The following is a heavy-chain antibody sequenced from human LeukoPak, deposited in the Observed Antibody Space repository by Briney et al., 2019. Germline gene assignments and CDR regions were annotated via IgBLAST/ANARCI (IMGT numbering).Heavy chain of an antibody. CDR1: GFTLSAHW. CDR3: AKYGGNSGMAFDI. D-gene: IGHD4-23*01. V-gene: IGHV3-7*01. J-gene: IGHJ3*02. CDR2: INLDESAK. Sequence: GGSLRLSCAASGFTLSAHWMSWVRQAPGKGLEWVANINLDESAKRYVNPVKGRFTISRDNAKNSLYLQMNSLRAEDTAVYYCAKYGGNSGMAFDIWGQGTVVTVSS.